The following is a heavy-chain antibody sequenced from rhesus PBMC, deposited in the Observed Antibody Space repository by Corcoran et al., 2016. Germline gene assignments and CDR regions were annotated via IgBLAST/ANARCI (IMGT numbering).Heavy chain of an antibody. V-gene: IGHV4-106*01. CDR1: GGSISDDYY. Sequence: QVQLQESGPGLVKPSETLSLTCAVSGGSISDDYYWSWIRQPPGKGLEWIGNINGRGEGTNCNPALKNRVTISIDMSKNQFSRKLSSVTAADTAVYYGARQEIAAADWSQGVLVTVSS. CDR3: ARQEIAAAD. D-gene: IGHD6-31*01. CDR2: INGRGEGT. J-gene: IGHJ4*01.